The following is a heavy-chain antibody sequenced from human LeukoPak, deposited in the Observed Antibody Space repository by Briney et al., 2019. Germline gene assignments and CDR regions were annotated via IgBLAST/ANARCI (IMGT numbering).Heavy chain of an antibody. V-gene: IGHV3-9*01. CDR3: AKGNRDSSGFYYYYGMDV. CDR2: ISWDSKNI. CDR1: GFTFDDYA. J-gene: IGHJ6*02. D-gene: IGHD3-22*01. Sequence: PSGRSLRLSCAASGFTFDDYAMFWVRQAPGKGLEWVSGISWDSKNIGYAASVKGRFTISRDNAKNSLYLQMNSLRGEDTASYYCAKGNRDSSGFYYYYGMDVWGQGTTVTVSS.